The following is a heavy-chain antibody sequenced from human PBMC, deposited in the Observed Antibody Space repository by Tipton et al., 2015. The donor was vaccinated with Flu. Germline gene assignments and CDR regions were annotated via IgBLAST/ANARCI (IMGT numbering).Heavy chain of an antibody. Sequence: TLSLTCAVYGGSFSGYYWSWIRQPPGKGLEWIGEINHSGSTNYNPSPKSRVTISVDTSKNQLSLKLSSVTAADTAVYYCARHGVLYDYIWGSYRERYYFDYWGQGTLVTVSS. CDR1: GGSFSGYY. CDR2: INHSGST. V-gene: IGHV4-34*01. J-gene: IGHJ4*02. D-gene: IGHD3-16*02. CDR3: ARHGVLYDYIWGSYRERYYFDY.